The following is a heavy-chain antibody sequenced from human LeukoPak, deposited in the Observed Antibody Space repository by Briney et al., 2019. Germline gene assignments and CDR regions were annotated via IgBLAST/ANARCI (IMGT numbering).Heavy chain of an antibody. D-gene: IGHD3-3*01. CDR3: TTGNQYDFWSGYPPFDY. CDR2: IISKTDGGTT. CDR1: GFTFGNAW. Sequence: GGSLRLSCAASGFTFGNAWMNWVRQAPGRGLEWVGRIISKTDGGTTDYAAPVKGRFTISRDDSKNTLYLQMNSLKTEDTAVYYCTTGNQYDFWSGYPPFDYWGQGTLVTVSS. V-gene: IGHV3-15*07. J-gene: IGHJ4*02.